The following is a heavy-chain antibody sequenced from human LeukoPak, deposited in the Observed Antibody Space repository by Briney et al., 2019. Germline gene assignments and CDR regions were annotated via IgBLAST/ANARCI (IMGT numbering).Heavy chain of an antibody. CDR2: ISSSSSYI. J-gene: IGHJ4*02. CDR1: GFTFRSYS. V-gene: IGHV3-21*06. CDR3: ARYSDTGYSSSWYSTPFDY. D-gene: IGHD6-13*01. Sequence: GGSLRLSCAASGFTFRSYSMKWVRQAPGKGLEWVSSISSSSSYIYYADSVQGRFTISRDNAKNLLYLQMNSLRAEDTAVYYCARYSDTGYSSSWYSTPFDYWGQGTLVTVSS.